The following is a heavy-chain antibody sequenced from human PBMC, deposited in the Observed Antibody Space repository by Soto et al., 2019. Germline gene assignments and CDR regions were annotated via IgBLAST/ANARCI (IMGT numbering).Heavy chain of an antibody. D-gene: IGHD2-2*01. J-gene: IGHJ6*02. CDR2: IVVGSGNT. V-gene: IGHV1-58*02. Sequence: GASVKVSCKASGFTFTSSAMQWVRQARGQRLEWIGWIVVGSGNTNYAQKFQERVTITRDMSTSTAYMELSSLRSEDTAVYYCAAGDIVVVPAAAQGDYYYGMDVWG. CDR3: AAGDIVVVPAAAQGDYYYGMDV. CDR1: GFTFTSSA.